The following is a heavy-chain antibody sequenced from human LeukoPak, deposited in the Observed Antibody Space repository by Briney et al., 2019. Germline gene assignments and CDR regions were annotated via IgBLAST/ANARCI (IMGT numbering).Heavy chain of an antibody. CDR1: GYSFSDYW. D-gene: IGHD3-10*01. Sequence: KPGESLKISCKGSGYSFSDYWVAWVRQMPGKGLEWMGSIYPGDSDTRYSPSFQGQVTFSADKSISTAYLQWSSLRASDTAIYYCARQCCRGASPGFDPWGQGALVTVSS. CDR3: ARQCCRGASPGFDP. CDR2: IYPGDSDT. V-gene: IGHV5-51*01. J-gene: IGHJ5*02.